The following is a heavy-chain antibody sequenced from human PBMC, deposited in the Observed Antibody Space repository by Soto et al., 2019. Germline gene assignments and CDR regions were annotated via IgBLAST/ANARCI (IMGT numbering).Heavy chain of an antibody. CDR3: ARDGGSGSYNQDSYYYGMDV. V-gene: IGHV3-53*02. D-gene: IGHD3-10*01. J-gene: IGHJ6*02. Sequence: EVQLVETGGGLIQPGGSLRLSCAASGFTVSSTYMTWVRQAPGKGLEWVSFIYTGDTTYYADSVKGRFTLSRDNSKNTLYLQMNSLRAEDTAVYYCARDGGSGSYNQDSYYYGMDVWGQGTTVTVSS. CDR2: IYTGDTT. CDR1: GFTVSSTY.